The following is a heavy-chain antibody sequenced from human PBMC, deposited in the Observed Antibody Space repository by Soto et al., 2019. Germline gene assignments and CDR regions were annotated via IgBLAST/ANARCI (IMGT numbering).Heavy chain of an antibody. D-gene: IGHD1-1*01. J-gene: IGHJ6*02. CDR2: INPNSGGT. CDR1: GYTFTGYY. CDR3: ARTNTFRTPGTTYYYYGMDV. V-gene: IGHV1-2*02. Sequence: ASVKVSCKASGYTFTGYYMHWVRQAPGQGLEWMGWINPNSGGTNCAQKFQGRVTMTRDTSISTAYMELSRLRSDDTAVYYCARTNTFRTPGTTYYYYGMDVWGQGTTVTVSS.